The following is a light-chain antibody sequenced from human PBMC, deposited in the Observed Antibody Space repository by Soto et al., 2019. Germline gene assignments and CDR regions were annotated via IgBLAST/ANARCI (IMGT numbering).Light chain of an antibody. CDR2: KVS. Sequence: EIVLAQTPLSSPVTLGQPASISCRSSQRLVHSDGDTYLSWLHQRPGQPPRLLIYKVSNRFSGVPERFSGSGAGTDFTLKISRVEAEDVGVYYCVQNTDFPLTFGPGTKVEIK. V-gene: IGKV2-24*01. CDR1: QRLVHSDGDTY. J-gene: IGKJ3*01. CDR3: VQNTDFPLT.